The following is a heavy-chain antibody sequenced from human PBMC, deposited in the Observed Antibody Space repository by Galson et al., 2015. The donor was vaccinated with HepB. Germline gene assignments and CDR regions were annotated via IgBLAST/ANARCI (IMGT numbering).Heavy chain of an antibody. CDR3: ARLTLGSSNYYYYGMDV. J-gene: IGHJ6*02. D-gene: IGHD3-16*01. CDR2: ISYDGSNK. CDR1: GFTFSSYA. Sequence: SLRLSCAASGFTFSSYAMHWVHQAPGKGLEWVAVISYDGSNKYYADSVKGRFTISRDNSKNTLYLQMNSLRAEDTAVYYCARLTLGSSNYYYYGMDVWGQGTTVTVSS. V-gene: IGHV3-30*04.